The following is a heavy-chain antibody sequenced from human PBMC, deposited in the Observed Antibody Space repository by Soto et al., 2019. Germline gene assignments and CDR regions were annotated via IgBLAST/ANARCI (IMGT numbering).Heavy chain of an antibody. V-gene: IGHV4-34*01. CDR1: GGSFSGYY. CDR3: ASVAARRFYYYYGMDV. Sequence: PSETLSLTCAVYGGSFSGYYWSWIRQPPGKGLEWIGEINHSGSTNYNPSLKSRVTISVDTSKNQFSLKLSSVTAADTAVYYCASVAARRFYYYYGMDVWGQGTTVPVSS. D-gene: IGHD6-6*01. CDR2: INHSGST. J-gene: IGHJ6*02.